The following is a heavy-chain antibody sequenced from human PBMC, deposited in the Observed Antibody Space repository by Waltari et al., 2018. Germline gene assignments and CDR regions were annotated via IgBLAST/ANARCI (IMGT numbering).Heavy chain of an antibody. J-gene: IGHJ2*01. CDR1: GGTFSSYS. CDR3: ARSGESGWYFDL. Sequence: QVQLVQSGAEVKKPGSSVKVSCKASGGTFSSYSIIWVRQAPGQGLEWMGGGNPIFGTPHYARKVQGRVTISAEESTTTAYMELSSLRSEDTALYYCARSGESGWYFDLWGRGTLVTVSS. D-gene: IGHD3-10*01. CDR2: GNPIFGTP. V-gene: IGHV1-69*12.